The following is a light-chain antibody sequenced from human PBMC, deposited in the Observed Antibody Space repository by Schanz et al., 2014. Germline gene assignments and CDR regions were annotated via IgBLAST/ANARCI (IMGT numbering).Light chain of an antibody. CDR2: GAS. V-gene: IGKV3-15*01. CDR3: QQYNNWPPYT. Sequence: VMTQSPATLSVSPGESATLSCRASQSVSSNLAWYQQKPGQAPRLLIYGASTRATGIPARFSGSGSGTEFTLTISSLQSEDLAVYYCQQYNNWPPYTFGQGTKLEIK. J-gene: IGKJ2*01. CDR1: QSVSSN.